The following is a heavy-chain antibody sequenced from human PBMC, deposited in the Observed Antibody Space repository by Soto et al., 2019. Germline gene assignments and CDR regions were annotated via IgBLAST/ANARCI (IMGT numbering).Heavy chain of an antibody. D-gene: IGHD2-15*01. CDR1: GGSFSGYY. CDR2: INHSGST. V-gene: IGHV4-34*01. CDR3: ARHIGYCSGGSCDGAFDI. Sequence: QVQLQQWGAGLLKPSETLSLTCAVYGGSFSGYYWSWIRQPPGKGLEWIGEINHSGSTNYNPSLKSRVTIPVDTSKNQFSLKLSSVTAADTAVYYCARHIGYCSGGSCDGAFDIWGQGTMVTVSS. J-gene: IGHJ3*02.